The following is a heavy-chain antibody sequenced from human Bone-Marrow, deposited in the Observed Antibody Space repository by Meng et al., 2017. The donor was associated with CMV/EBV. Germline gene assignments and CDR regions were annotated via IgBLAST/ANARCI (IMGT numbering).Heavy chain of an antibody. CDR3: ARVYSSGWADWFDP. D-gene: IGHD6-19*01. CDR1: GYTFTSYD. CDR2: MNPNSGNT. Sequence: ASVKVSCKASGYTFTSYDINWVRQATGQGLEWMGWMNPNSGNTGYAQKFQGRVTMTRNTSISTAYMELSSLRSEDTAVYYCARVYSSGWADWFDPWGQGTLVTVSS. V-gene: IGHV1-8*01. J-gene: IGHJ5*02.